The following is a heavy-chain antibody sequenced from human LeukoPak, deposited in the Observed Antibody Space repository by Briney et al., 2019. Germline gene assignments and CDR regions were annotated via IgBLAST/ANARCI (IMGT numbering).Heavy chain of an antibody. CDR2: INPRGGST. CDR3: ARDRGGELQDY. CDR1: GYTFTSYY. V-gene: IGHV1-46*01. J-gene: IGHJ4*02. D-gene: IGHD1-26*01. Sequence: ASVKVSCKASGYTFTSYYMHWVRQAPGQGLEWMGIINPRGGSTSYAQKFQGRVTMTRDTSTSTVYMELSSLRSEDTAVYYCARDRGGELQDYWGQGTLVTVSS.